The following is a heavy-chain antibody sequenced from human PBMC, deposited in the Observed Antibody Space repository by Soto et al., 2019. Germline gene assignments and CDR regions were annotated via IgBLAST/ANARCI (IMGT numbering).Heavy chain of an antibody. J-gene: IGHJ3*02. CDR3: ARDPRGSGAFDI. Sequence: QVQLVESGGGVVQPGRSLRLSCAASGFTFSSYAMHWVRQAPGKGLEWVAVISYDGSNKYYADSVKGRFTISRDNSKNPLYLQMNSLRAEDTAVYYCARDPRGSGAFDIWGQGTMVTVSS. CDR2: ISYDGSNK. V-gene: IGHV3-30-3*01. D-gene: IGHD3-10*01. CDR1: GFTFSSYA.